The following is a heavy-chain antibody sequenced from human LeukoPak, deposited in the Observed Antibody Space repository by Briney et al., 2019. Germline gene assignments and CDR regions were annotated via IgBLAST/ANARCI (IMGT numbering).Heavy chain of an antibody. CDR1: GFTFSSYS. V-gene: IGHV3-21*01. CDR2: ISSSSSYI. CDR3: ARDLGYCSSTSCYNWFDP. D-gene: IGHD2-2*01. J-gene: IGHJ5*02. Sequence: GGSLRLSCASSGFTFSSYSMNWVRQAPGKGLEWVSSISSSSSYIYYADSVKGRFTISRDNAKNSLYLQMNSLRAEDTAVYYCARDLGYCSSTSCYNWFDPWGQGTLVTVSS.